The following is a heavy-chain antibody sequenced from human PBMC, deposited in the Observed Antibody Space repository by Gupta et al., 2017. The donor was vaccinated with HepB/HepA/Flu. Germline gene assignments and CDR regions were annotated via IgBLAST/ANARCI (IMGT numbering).Heavy chain of an antibody. CDR2: ISRSASST. V-gene: IGHV3-23*01. CDR3: AKGRWVGESVGPFDY. Sequence: EVQLLESGGGLVQPGGSLRLFCAASGFTFSNYVMSWVRQAPGKGLEWVSAISRSASSTYYADSVKGRFTISRDNSKNTLFLQMNSLRAEDTALFYCAKGRWVGESVGPFDYWGQGTLVTVSS. D-gene: IGHD3-10*01. CDR1: GFTFSNYV. J-gene: IGHJ4*02.